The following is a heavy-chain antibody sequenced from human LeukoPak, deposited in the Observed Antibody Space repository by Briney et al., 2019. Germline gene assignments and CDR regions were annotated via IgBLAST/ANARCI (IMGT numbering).Heavy chain of an antibody. CDR1: GYTFTSYY. V-gene: IGHV1-69*02. J-gene: IGHJ5*02. D-gene: IGHD4-11*01. Sequence: SVKVSCKASGYTFTSYYMHWVRQAPGQGLEWMRRIIPILGIVHYAQKFQDRITITPDKSTNTAYMELSSLKSEDTAVFYCASSLVTNWFDPWGQGTLVTVSS. CDR3: ASSLVTNWFDP. CDR2: IIPILGIV.